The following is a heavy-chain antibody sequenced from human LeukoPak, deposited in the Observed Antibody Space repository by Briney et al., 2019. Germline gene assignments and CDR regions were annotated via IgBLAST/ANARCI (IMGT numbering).Heavy chain of an antibody. CDR1: GYTFTSYD. CDR3: ASYCSSTSCYDADY. Sequence: GASVKVSCKASGYTFTSYDINWVRQATGQGLEWMGWMNPNSGNTGYAQKFQGRVTITADESTSTAYMELSSLRSEDTAVYYCASYCSSTSCYDADYWGQGTLVTVSS. D-gene: IGHD2-2*01. J-gene: IGHJ4*02. CDR2: MNPNSGNT. V-gene: IGHV1-8*01.